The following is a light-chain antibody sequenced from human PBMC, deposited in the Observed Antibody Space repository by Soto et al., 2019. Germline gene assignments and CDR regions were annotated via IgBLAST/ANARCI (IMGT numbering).Light chain of an antibody. CDR2: DVT. CDR1: SSDVGAFNY. Sequence: QSALTQPASVSGSPGQSISISCIGTSSDVGAFNYVSWYQHHPGKAPQLIIYDVTSRPSGVSNRFSASKSGITASLTISGLQAEDEADYYCSSYTTRNTEVFGTGTKVTVL. V-gene: IGLV2-14*03. J-gene: IGLJ1*01. CDR3: SSYTTRNTEV.